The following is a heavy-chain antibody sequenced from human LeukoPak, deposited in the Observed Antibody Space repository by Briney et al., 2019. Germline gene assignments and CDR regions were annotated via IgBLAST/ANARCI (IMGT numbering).Heavy chain of an antibody. Sequence: ASVKVSCKASVYTFTGYYIHGVRQAPGQGLEWMGWINPNSGGIKFAQKFQGRVTMTRDTSISTAHMELSRLRSDDTGVYYCARGWNGGSLNWFDPWGQGTLVTVSS. CDR1: VYTFTGYY. J-gene: IGHJ5*02. CDR3: ARGWNGGSLNWFDP. V-gene: IGHV1-2*02. D-gene: IGHD1-26*01. CDR2: INPNSGGI.